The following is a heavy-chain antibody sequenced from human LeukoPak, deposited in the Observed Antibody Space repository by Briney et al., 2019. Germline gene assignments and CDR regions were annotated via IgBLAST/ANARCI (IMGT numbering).Heavy chain of an antibody. CDR3: ARHVIDTSGYYVDYFDY. V-gene: IGHV4-39*01. J-gene: IGHJ4*02. CDR1: GGSISSSSHY. CDR2: IYYSGST. D-gene: IGHD3-22*01. Sequence: PSETLSLTCTVSGGSISSSSHYWGWIRRPPGKGLEWIGSIYYSGSTYYNPSLKSRVTISVDTSKNQFSLRLSSVTAADTAVYYCARHVIDTSGYYVDYFDYWGQGTLVTVSS.